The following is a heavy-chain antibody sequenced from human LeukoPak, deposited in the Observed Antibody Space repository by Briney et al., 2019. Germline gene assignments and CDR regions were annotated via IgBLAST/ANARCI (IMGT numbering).Heavy chain of an antibody. D-gene: IGHD3-22*01. V-gene: IGHV3-21*01. J-gene: IGHJ4*02. CDR1: GFTFSSYT. CDR2: ISSSSSYI. Sequence: GGSLRLSCAASGFTFSSYTIHWVRQAPGKGLEWVSSISSSSSYIYYADSVKGRFTISRDNAKNSLYLQMNSLRAEDTAMYYCARDYDDSSGYYPYWGQGTLVTVSS. CDR3: ARDYDDSSGYYPY.